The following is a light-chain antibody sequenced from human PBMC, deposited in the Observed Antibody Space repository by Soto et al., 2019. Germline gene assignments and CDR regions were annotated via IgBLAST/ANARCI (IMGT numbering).Light chain of an antibody. V-gene: IGKV3-20*01. CDR2: GAS. J-gene: IGKJ1*01. CDR1: QSVNSYS. Sequence: EIVLTQSPGTLSLSPGERATLSCRASQSVNSYSLAWYQRKPGQPPRLLVWGASNRATDIPYRFSGSGSGTDFTLTIPYLEPDDFAVYSCRQYGSSPPTFGQGTRVEVK. CDR3: RQYGSSPPT.